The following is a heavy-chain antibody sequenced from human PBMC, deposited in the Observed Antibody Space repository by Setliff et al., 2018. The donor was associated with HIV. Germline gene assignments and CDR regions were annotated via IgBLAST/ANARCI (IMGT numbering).Heavy chain of an antibody. CDR1: GFTFSNYA. Sequence: PGGSLRLSCAASGFTFSNYAMSWVRQAPGEGLEWVSYISGSGSTIYYADSVKGRFTISRDNSKKSLYLQMNSLRADDTAVYYCARAFSGYYFDYWGQGTLVTVSS. V-gene: IGHV3-48*03. CDR3: ARAFSGYYFDY. J-gene: IGHJ4*02. D-gene: IGHD3-3*01. CDR2: ISGSGSTI.